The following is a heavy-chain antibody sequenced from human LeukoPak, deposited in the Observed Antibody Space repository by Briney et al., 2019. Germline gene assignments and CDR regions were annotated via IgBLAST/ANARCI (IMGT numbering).Heavy chain of an antibody. Sequence: GESLKISCKGSGYSFTSYWIGWVRQMPWKGLEWMGIIYPGDSDTRYSPSFQGQVTISADKSISTAYLQWSSLKASDTAMYYCASPNCSGGSCPNRDYYYGMDVWGQGTTVTVSS. J-gene: IGHJ6*02. CDR2: IYPGDSDT. D-gene: IGHD2-15*01. V-gene: IGHV5-51*01. CDR1: GYSFTSYW. CDR3: ASPNCSGGSCPNRDYYYGMDV.